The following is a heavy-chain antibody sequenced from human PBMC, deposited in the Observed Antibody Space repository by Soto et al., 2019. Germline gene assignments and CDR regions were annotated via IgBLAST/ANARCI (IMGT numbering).Heavy chain of an antibody. D-gene: IGHD7-27*01. V-gene: IGHV4-30-4*01. Sequence: QVQLQMSGPGLVEPSQTLSLTCTVSGASVRSGDYYWTWIRQPPGRDLEWIGYIYSSGNTNYNPSLRSRVTMSKDTSKNQFSLKLSSVAAADAAVYYCARRVTGGGERFDPWGLGTLVTVSS. J-gene: IGHJ5*02. CDR3: ARRVTGGGERFDP. CDR2: IYSSGNT. CDR1: GASVRSGDYY.